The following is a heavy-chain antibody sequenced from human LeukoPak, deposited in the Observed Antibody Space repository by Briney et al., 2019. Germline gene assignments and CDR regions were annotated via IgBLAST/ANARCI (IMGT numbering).Heavy chain of an antibody. CDR3: ARVPHPRDCSSTSCHPDY. Sequence: ASVKVSCKASVYTFTSYGISWVRQAPGQGLGRMGWISAYNGNTNYAQNLQGRVTMTTDTSTSTAYMELRSLRSDHTAVYYCARVPHPRDCSSTSCHPDYWGQGTLVTVSS. V-gene: IGHV1-18*01. D-gene: IGHD2-2*01. CDR1: VYTFTSYG. CDR2: ISAYNGNT. J-gene: IGHJ4*02.